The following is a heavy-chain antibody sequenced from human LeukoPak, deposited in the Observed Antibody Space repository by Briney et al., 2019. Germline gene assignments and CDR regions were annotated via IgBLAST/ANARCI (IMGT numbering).Heavy chain of an antibody. Sequence: EGSLRLSCAASGFTFSSYGMHWVRQAPGKGLEWVAVISYDGSNKYYADSVKGRFTISRDNSKNTLYLQMNSLRAEDTAVYYCAKDALSTLIVVVTALGAWGQGTLVTVSS. J-gene: IGHJ4*02. D-gene: IGHD2-21*02. CDR3: AKDALSTLIVVVTALGA. V-gene: IGHV3-30*18. CDR1: GFTFSSYG. CDR2: ISYDGSNK.